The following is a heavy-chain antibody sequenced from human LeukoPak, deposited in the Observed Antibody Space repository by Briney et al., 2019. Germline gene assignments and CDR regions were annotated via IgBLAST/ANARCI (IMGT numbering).Heavy chain of an antibody. CDR2: INPNSGGT. Sequence: ASVKVSCKASGYTFTSYGISWVRQAPGQGLEWMGWINPNSGGTNYAQKFQGRVTMTRDTSISTAYMELSRLRSDDTAVYYCARVGYCSSTSCHYFDYWGQGTLVTVSS. J-gene: IGHJ4*02. CDR3: ARVGYCSSTSCHYFDY. D-gene: IGHD2-2*03. CDR1: GYTFTSYG. V-gene: IGHV1-2*02.